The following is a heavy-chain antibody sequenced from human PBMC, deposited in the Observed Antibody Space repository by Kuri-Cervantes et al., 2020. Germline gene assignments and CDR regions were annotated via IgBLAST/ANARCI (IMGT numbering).Heavy chain of an antibody. D-gene: IGHD2-21*02. CDR3: ARAPYCGGDCYSYFDY. J-gene: IGHJ4*02. CDR1: GYTFTGYY. Sequence: ASVKVSCKASGYTFTGYYMHWVRQAPGQGLEWMGWINPNSGGTNYAQKFQGRVTMTRDTSISTAYMELSRLRSDDTAVYYCARAPYCGGDCYSYFDYWGQGTLVTVSS. CDR2: INPNSGGT. V-gene: IGHV1-2*02.